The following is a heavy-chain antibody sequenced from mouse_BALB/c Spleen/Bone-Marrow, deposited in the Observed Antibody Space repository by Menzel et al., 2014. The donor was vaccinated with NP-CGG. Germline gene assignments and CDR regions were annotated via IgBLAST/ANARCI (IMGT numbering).Heavy chain of an antibody. J-gene: IGHJ4*01. CDR1: GFNIKDTY. CDR3: ATLTTVVDAMDY. V-gene: IGHV14-3*02. CDR2: IDPANGNT. D-gene: IGHD1-1*01. Sequence: VQLKESGAELVKPGASVKLSCTASGFNIKDTYMHWVKQRPEQGLEWIGRIDPANGNTEYDPKFQGKATITADTSSNTAYLQLSSLTSEDTAVYYCATLTTVVDAMDYWGQGTSVTVSS.